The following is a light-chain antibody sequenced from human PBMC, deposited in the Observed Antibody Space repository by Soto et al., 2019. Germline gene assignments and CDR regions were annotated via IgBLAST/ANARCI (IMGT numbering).Light chain of an antibody. J-gene: IGKJ5*01. Sequence: ALTQSPGPLSLSPGERATLSCRASQSVSSSYLAWYQQKPGQAPRLIIYGASSRATGIPDRFSGSGSGTDFTLTISRLEPEDVAVYYCQQYGSSLITFGQGTRLEIK. CDR1: QSVSSSY. CDR3: QQYGSSLIT. V-gene: IGKV3-20*01. CDR2: GAS.